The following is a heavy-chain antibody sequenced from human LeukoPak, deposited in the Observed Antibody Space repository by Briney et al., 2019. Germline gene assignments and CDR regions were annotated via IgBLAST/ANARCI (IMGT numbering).Heavy chain of an antibody. D-gene: IGHD3-22*01. CDR2: IWYDGSNK. CDR3: ARPYYSNYYYYGMDV. CDR1: GFTFSSYW. V-gene: IGHV3-33*08. J-gene: IGHJ6*02. Sequence: GGSLRLSCAASGFTFSSYWMHWVRQAPGKGLEWVGIIWYDGSNKYYADSVKGRFTISRDNSKNTLYLQMNSLRVEDTAVYYCARPYYSNYYYYGMDVWGQGTTVTVSS.